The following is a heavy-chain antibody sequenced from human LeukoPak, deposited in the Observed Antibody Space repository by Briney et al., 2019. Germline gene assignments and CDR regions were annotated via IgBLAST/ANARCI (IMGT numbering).Heavy chain of an antibody. Sequence: SETLSLTCTVSGGSISSYYWSWIRQPPGKGLEWIGYIYYSGSTNYNPSLKSRVTISADTSKNQFSLKLSSVTAADTAVYYCARVTYDILTGYYGNYYYYYYMDVWGKGTTVTVSS. CDR3: ARVTYDILTGYYGNYYYYYYMDV. D-gene: IGHD3-9*01. J-gene: IGHJ6*03. CDR2: IYYSGST. V-gene: IGHV4-59*01. CDR1: GGSISSYY.